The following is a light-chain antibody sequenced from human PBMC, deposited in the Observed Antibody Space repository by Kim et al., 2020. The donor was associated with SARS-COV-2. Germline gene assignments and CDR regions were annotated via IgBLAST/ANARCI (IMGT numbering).Light chain of an antibody. CDR3: QQYDNLPP. CDR1: QDISNY. CDR2: DAS. V-gene: IGKV1-33*01. Sequence: DILMTQSPSSLSASVGDRVTITCQASQDISNYLNWYQQKPGKAPKLLIYDASNLETGVPSRFSGSGSGTDFTFTISSLQPEDIATYYCQQYDNLPPFGGGTKVDIK. J-gene: IGKJ4*01.